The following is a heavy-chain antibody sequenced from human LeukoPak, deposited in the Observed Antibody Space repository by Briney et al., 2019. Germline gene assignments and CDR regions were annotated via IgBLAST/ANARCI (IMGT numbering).Heavy chain of an antibody. CDR2: ISSSASTI. Sequence: GGSLRLSCAASGFTFSSYAMGWVRQAPGKGLEWVSYISSSASTIYYADSVKGRFTISRDNAKNSLFLQMNSLRAEDTAVYYCARVLRYCSGGNCYSGGLGYMDVWGKGTTVTISS. CDR3: ARVLRYCSGGNCYSGGLGYMDV. CDR1: GFTFSSYA. V-gene: IGHV3-11*01. D-gene: IGHD2-15*01. J-gene: IGHJ6*03.